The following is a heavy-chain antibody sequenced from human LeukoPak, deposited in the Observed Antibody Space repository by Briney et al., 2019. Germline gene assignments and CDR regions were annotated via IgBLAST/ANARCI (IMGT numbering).Heavy chain of an antibody. V-gene: IGHV1-18*01. CDR3: ASARYCSGGSCCPFDY. D-gene: IGHD2-15*01. CDR1: GYTFTSYG. Sequence: ASVKVSCKASGYTFTSYGISWVRQAPGQGLEWMGWISAYNGNTNYAQKLQGRVTMTTDTSTSTAYMELRSLRSDDTAVYYCASARYCSGGSCCPFDYWGQGTLVTVSS. CDR2: ISAYNGNT. J-gene: IGHJ4*02.